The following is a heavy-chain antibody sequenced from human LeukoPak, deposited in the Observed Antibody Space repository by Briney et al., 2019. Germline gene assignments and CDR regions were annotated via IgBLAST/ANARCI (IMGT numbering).Heavy chain of an antibody. CDR3: ARPRYGDYSGVEP. CDR1: GYGFSKHW. V-gene: IGHV5-51*01. J-gene: IGHJ5*02. D-gene: IGHD4-17*01. CDR2: IYPRDYDT. Sequence: GGSRKISWKGAGYGFSKHWIGWVRPMAGKGREWKGIIYPRDYDTRYRRSCEGQVTISVEKCISTAFLPWSSLKASHSALYYCARPRYGDYSGVEPWGQGSLVTVSS.